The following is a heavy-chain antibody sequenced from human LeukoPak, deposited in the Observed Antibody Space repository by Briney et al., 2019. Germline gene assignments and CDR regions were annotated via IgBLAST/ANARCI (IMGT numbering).Heavy chain of an antibody. CDR3: AKSSRRGWYYFDY. CDR2: ISGSGGST. CDR1: GFTFSSYA. J-gene: IGHJ4*02. V-gene: IGHV3-23*01. D-gene: IGHD6-19*01. Sequence: PGGSLRLSCAASGFTFSSYAMSWVRQAPGKGLEWVSAISGSGGSTYYADSVKGRFAISRDNSKNTLYLQMNSLRAEDTAVYYCAKSSRRGWYYFDYWGQGTLVTVSS.